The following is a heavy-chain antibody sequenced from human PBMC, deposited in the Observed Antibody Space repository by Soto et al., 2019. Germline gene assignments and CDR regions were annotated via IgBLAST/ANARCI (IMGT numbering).Heavy chain of an antibody. J-gene: IGHJ6*02. D-gene: IGHD3-3*01. Sequence: ASVKVSCKASGGTFSSYAISWVRQAPGQGLEWMGGIIPIFGTANYAQKFQGRVTITADESTSTAYMELSSLRSEDTAVYYCARGWVYDFWSGFPRSYYYYGMDVWGQGTTVTVSS. V-gene: IGHV1-69*13. CDR3: ARGWVYDFWSGFPRSYYYYGMDV. CDR1: GGTFSSYA. CDR2: IIPIFGTA.